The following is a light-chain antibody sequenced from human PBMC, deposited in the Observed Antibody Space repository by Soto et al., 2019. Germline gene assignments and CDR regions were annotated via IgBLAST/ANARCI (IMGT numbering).Light chain of an antibody. CDR1: QSVSTN. Sequence: EIVLTQSPATLSLSPGERATLSCRASQSVSTNLAWYQHKPGQAPRLLIYDASNRATDIPARFSGSGSGTDFTLTISSLEPEDLATYYXQQNNDWPSFTFGPGTKVDI. J-gene: IGKJ3*01. CDR2: DAS. CDR3: QQNNDWPSFT. V-gene: IGKV3-11*01.